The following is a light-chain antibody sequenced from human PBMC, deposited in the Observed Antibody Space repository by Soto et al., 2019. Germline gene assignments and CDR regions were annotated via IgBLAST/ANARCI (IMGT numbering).Light chain of an antibody. J-gene: IGKJ4*01. Sequence: DVVMTQSPDSLAVSLGERATINCKSSQSVLYSSSNKNYLAWYQQKPGQPPKLLIYWASTRESGVPDRFSGSGSGTDFTLTIVSLQAEDGAVYYCQQYYSIPLTFGGWTKVEIK. CDR3: QQYYSIPLT. CDR1: QSVLYSSSNKNY. V-gene: IGKV4-1*01. CDR2: WAS.